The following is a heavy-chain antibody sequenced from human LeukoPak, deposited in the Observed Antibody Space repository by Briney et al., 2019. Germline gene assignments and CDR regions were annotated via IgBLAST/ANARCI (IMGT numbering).Heavy chain of an antibody. CDR3: ARFVDQSTYYFDS. CDR1: AFALSTYT. V-gene: IGHV3-21*01. D-gene: IGHD3-10*01. Sequence: AGGSLRLSCAASAFALSTYTMEWVRLAPGKGLEWVSSINPDSKYIYYRDSVRGRFTISRDNAKNSLYLQRNSLRVEDTAVYFCARFVDQSTYYFDSWGQGTLVIVPS. CDR2: INPDSKYI. J-gene: IGHJ4*02.